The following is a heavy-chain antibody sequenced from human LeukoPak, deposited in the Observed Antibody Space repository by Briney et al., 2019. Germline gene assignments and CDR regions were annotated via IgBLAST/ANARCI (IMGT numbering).Heavy chain of an antibody. CDR1: GFSLSTSGVG. Sequence: SGPTLVNPTQTLTLTCTFSGFSLSTSGVGVGWIRQPPGKALEWLALIYWDDDKRYSPSLKSRLTITKDTSKNQVVLTMTNMDPVDTATYYCAHRGIVGYYYDSSGHFDCWGQGTLVTVSS. CDR3: AHRGIVGYYYDSSGHFDC. D-gene: IGHD3-22*01. J-gene: IGHJ4*02. CDR2: IYWDDDK. V-gene: IGHV2-5*02.